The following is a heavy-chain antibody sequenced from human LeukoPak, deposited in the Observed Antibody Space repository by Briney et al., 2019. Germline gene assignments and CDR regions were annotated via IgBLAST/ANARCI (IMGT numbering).Heavy chain of an antibody. CDR1: GFTFSSYA. CDR2: ISGSGGST. J-gene: IGHJ4*02. CDR3: AKDGAYGGYVGY. V-gene: IGHV3-23*01. D-gene: IGHD5-12*01. Sequence: GGSLRLSCAASGFTFSSYAMSWVRQAPGKGLEWVSAISGSGGSTYYADSVKGRFTISRDNSKNTLYQQMNSLRAEDTAVYYCAKDGAYGGYVGYWGQGTLVTVSS.